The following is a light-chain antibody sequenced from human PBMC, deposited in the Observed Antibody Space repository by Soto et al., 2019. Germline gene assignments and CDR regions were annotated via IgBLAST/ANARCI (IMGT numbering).Light chain of an antibody. J-gene: IGLJ2*01. Sequence: SYELTQPPSVSVSPGQTASISCSGTRLELKYVYWYQQKPGQSPLLVIYEDKKRPSGIPERFSGSNSGTTATLTISGTQAMDEADYYCQSWDSSTYVVFAGGTQLTVL. V-gene: IGLV3-1*01. CDR2: EDK. CDR3: QSWDSSTYVV. CDR1: RLELKY.